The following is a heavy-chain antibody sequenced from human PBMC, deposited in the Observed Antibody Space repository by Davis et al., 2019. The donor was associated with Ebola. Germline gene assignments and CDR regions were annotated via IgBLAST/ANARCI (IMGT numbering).Heavy chain of an antibody. V-gene: IGHV1-3*01. D-gene: IGHD6-13*01. CDR2: INAGNGNT. J-gene: IGHJ4*02. Sequence: AASVKVSCKASGYIFTSYAMHWVRQAPGQRLEWMGWINAGNGNTKYSQKFQGRVTNTRDTSASTAYMELSSLRSEDTAVYYCARGIAAAAFDYWGQGTLVTVSS. CDR1: GYIFTSYA. CDR3: ARGIAAAAFDY.